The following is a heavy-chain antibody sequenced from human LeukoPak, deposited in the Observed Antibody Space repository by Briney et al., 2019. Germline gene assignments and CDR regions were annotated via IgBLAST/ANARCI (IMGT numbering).Heavy chain of an antibody. CDR1: GGSISSTSFY. CDR2: ISDTGST. Sequence: SETLSLTCTVSGGSISSTSFYWGWIRQPPGKGLEWIGSISDTGSTYYNPSLKSRVVISVDTSKNQFSLKVSSVTAADTAVYYCAREMRTTNGAFDIWGQGTMVTVSS. V-gene: IGHV4-39*07. D-gene: IGHD1-1*01. J-gene: IGHJ3*02. CDR3: AREMRTTNGAFDI.